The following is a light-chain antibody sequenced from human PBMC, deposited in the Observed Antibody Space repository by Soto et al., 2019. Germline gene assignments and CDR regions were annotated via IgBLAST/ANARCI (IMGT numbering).Light chain of an antibody. CDR1: QVIRND. Sequence: DIQLTQSPSFLSPSIGESVTITCRASQVIRNDLGWFQQKPGKAPKRLIYAASSLESGVPSRFSGSGSGTAFTLTISSLQPEDFATYYCLQHNLYPLAFGGGTKVDSK. J-gene: IGKJ4*01. CDR3: LQHNLYPLA. CDR2: AAS. V-gene: IGKV1-17*01.